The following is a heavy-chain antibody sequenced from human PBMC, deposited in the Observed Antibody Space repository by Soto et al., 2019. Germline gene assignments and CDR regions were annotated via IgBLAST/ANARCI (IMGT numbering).Heavy chain of an antibody. CDR3: ARHVERGYRRPRWFDP. Sequence: QLQLQESGPGLVKPSETLSLTCTVSVTSINNNNYYWGWIRQTPGKGLEWIGSIYYDGSTYFNSPLKSRVTISVDTSKNPFPRTVSPVTAADTAIYYCARHVERGYRRPRWFDPWGQGTLVTVSS. CDR1: VTSINNNNYY. V-gene: IGHV4-39*01. CDR2: IYYDGST. J-gene: IGHJ5*02. D-gene: IGHD5-18*01.